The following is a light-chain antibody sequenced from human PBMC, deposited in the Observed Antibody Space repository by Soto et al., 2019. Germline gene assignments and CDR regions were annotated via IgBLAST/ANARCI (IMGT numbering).Light chain of an antibody. CDR3: QQYGGTPPIT. J-gene: IGKJ5*01. CDR1: QKISSRY. V-gene: IGKV3-20*01. Sequence: EIVLTQSPATLSSFPCDRVTLSCRASQKISSRYLAWYLQKPGQAPRFLIYGASSRATGIPDRFSGSGSGTDFTLTISRLEPEDFAVYYCQQYGGTPPITFGQGTRLEIK. CDR2: GAS.